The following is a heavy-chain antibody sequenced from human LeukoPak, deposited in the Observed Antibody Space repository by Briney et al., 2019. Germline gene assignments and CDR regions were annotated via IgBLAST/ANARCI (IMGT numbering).Heavy chain of an antibody. CDR1: GYTFTSYD. CDR3: ARSSVAEGFDY. V-gene: IGHV1-18*01. Sequence: ASVKVSCKASGYTFTSYDVNWVRQATGQGLEWMGWMNPNSGNTNYAQKLQGRVTMTTDTSTSTAYMELRSLRSDDTAVYYCARSSVAEGFDYWGQGTLVTVSS. J-gene: IGHJ4*02. D-gene: IGHD6-19*01. CDR2: MNPNSGNT.